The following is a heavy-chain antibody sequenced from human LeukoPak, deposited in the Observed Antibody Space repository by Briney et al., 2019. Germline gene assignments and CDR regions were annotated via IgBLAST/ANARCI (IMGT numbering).Heavy chain of an antibody. CDR2: ISSSSYI. V-gene: IGHV3-21*01. CDR1: GFTFSSYS. J-gene: IGHJ4*02. CDR3: ATDLIVGATTTYDY. D-gene: IGHD1-26*01. Sequence: GGSLRLSCAASGFTFSSYSMNWVSQAPGKGLEWVSSISSSSYIYYADSVKGRFTISRDNAKNSLYLQMNSLRAEDTAVYYCATDLIVGATTTYDYWGQGTLVTVSS.